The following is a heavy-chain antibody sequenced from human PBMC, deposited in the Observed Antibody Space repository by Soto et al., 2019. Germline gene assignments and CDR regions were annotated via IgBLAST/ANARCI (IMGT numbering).Heavy chain of an antibody. Sequence: QVQLVQSGAEVKKPGSSVKVSCKAYGGTFSSYAISWVRQAPGQGLEWMGGIIPIFGTANYAQKFQGRVTITADESTSTAYMELSSLRSEDTAVYYCARDVPYFGVVIKRFDYWGQGTLVTVSS. V-gene: IGHV1-69*01. CDR2: IIPIFGTA. J-gene: IGHJ4*02. CDR1: GGTFSSYA. D-gene: IGHD3-3*01. CDR3: ARDVPYFGVVIKRFDY.